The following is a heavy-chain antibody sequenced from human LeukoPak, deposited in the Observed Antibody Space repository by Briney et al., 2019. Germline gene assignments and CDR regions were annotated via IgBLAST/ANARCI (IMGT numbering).Heavy chain of an antibody. V-gene: IGHV4-34*01. Sequence: PSETLSLTCAVYGGSFSGYYWSWIRQPPGKGLEWIGEINHSGSTNYNPSLKSRVTISVDTSKNQFSLKLSSVTAADTAVYYCARLSGRSRRDFDYWGQGTLVTVSS. D-gene: IGHD1-26*01. CDR3: ARLSGRSRRDFDY. CDR1: GGSFSGYY. CDR2: INHSGST. J-gene: IGHJ4*02.